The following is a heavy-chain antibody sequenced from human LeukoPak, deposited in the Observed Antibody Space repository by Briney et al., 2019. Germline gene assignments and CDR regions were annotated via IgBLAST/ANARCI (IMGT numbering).Heavy chain of an antibody. V-gene: IGHV1-2*02. Sequence: ASVKVSCKASGYTFTGYYMHWVRQAPGQGLEWMGWINPNSGGTNYAQKFQGRVTMTWDTSISTAYMELSRLRSDDTAVYYCARVRAIFGVVSKGSFDYWGQGTLVTVSS. CDR2: INPNSGGT. J-gene: IGHJ4*02. D-gene: IGHD3-3*01. CDR3: ARVRAIFGVVSKGSFDY. CDR1: GYTFTGYY.